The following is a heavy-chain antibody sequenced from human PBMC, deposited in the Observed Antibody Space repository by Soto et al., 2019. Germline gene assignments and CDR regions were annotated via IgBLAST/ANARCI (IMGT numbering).Heavy chain of an antibody. CDR2: IYYSGST. D-gene: IGHD6-13*01. CDR1: GGSVSSGSYY. V-gene: IGHV4-61*01. CDR3: ASSIEAAVYYYGMDV. Sequence: SETLSLTCTVSGGSVSSGSYYWSWIRQPPGKGLEWIGYIYYSGSTNYNPSLKSRVTISVDTSKNQFSLKLSSVTAADTAVYYCASSIEAAVYYYGMDVWGQGTTVTVSS. J-gene: IGHJ6*02.